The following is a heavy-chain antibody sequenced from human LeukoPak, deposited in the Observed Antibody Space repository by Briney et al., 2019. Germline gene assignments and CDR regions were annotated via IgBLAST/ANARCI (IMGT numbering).Heavy chain of an antibody. D-gene: IGHD2-2*01. Sequence: ASVKVSCKASGYTFTSYDINWVRQATGQGLEWMGWMNPNSGNTGYAQKFQGRVTITRNTSISTVNMELSSLRSEDTAVYYCARERKPYCSSTSCYYYYYMDVWGKGTTVTVSS. CDR2: MNPNSGNT. CDR1: GYTFTSYD. V-gene: IGHV1-8*03. CDR3: ARERKPYCSSTSCYYYYYMDV. J-gene: IGHJ6*03.